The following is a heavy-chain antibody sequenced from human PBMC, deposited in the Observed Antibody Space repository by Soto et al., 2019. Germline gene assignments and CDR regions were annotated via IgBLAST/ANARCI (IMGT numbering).Heavy chain of an antibody. Sequence: SETLSLTCTFSGCSISSGGYYWSWIRQHPGKGLEWIGYIYYSGSTYYNPSLKSRVTISVDTSKNQFSLKLSSVTAADTAVYYCARERAAAGTWRTFDYWGQGTLVTVSS. J-gene: IGHJ4*02. D-gene: IGHD6-13*01. V-gene: IGHV4-31*03. CDR3: ARERAAAGTWRTFDY. CDR2: IYYSGST. CDR1: GCSISSGGYY.